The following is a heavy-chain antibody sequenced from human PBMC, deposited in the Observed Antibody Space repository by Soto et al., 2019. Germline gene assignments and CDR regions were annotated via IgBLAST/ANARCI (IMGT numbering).Heavy chain of an antibody. D-gene: IGHD4-4*01. V-gene: IGHV3-30*18. Sequence: QVQLVESGGGVVQPGRSLRLSCAASGFTFSNYAMHWVRQAPGKRLEWVAVISYDGTNKYYADSVKGRFTISRDNSKNTLYLQMNSLRAEDTAVYYCAKDPHYRYYFDYWGQGTLVTVSS. J-gene: IGHJ4*02. CDR3: AKDPHYRYYFDY. CDR1: GFTFSNYA. CDR2: ISYDGTNK.